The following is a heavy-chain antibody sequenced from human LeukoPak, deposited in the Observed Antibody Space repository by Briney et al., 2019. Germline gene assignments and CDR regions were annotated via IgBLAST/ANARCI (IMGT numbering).Heavy chain of an antibody. D-gene: IGHD6-19*01. J-gene: IGHJ4*02. CDR3: ARDQGIAVAGLVDY. CDR1: GYTFTSYG. CDR2: ISAYNGNT. V-gene: IGHV1-18*01. Sequence: ASVEVSCKASGYTFTSYGIRWVRQAPGQRLEWMGRISAYNGNTNYAQKLQGRVTTTTDTSTSTAYMELRSLRSDDTAVYYCARDQGIAVAGLVDYWGQGTLVTVSS.